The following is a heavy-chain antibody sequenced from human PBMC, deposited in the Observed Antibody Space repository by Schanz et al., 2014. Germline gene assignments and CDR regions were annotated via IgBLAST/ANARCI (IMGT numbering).Heavy chain of an antibody. D-gene: IGHD2-2*01. J-gene: IGHJ5*02. CDR1: GGSISSFY. CDR2: IYTNGST. V-gene: IGHV4-4*07. CDR3: ARGGYCSRTSCYFKGGWFDP. Sequence: QVQLQESGPGLVKPSETLSLTCTVSGGSISSFYWSWIRQPAGKGLEWIGRIYTNGSTKYNPSLKSQVTMSVARSKSQSSLKLSSVTAADTAVYYCARGGYCSRTSCYFKGGWFDPWGQGTLVTVSS.